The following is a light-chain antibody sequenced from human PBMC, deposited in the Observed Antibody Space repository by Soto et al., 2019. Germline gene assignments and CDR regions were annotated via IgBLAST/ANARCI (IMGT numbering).Light chain of an antibody. CDR2: EAS. CDR3: QQYDSYWT. J-gene: IGKJ1*01. V-gene: IGKV1-5*03. Sequence: DIQMTQSPSTLSASVGDGVTITCRASHSISSSLAWYQQKPGKAPKVLIYEASNLQRGVPTRFSGGGFGTDFTLTISSVQPDDFATYYCQQYDSYWTFGQGTKVEIK. CDR1: HSISSS.